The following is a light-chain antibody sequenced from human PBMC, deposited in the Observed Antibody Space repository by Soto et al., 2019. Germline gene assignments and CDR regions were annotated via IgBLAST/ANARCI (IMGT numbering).Light chain of an antibody. CDR1: QSFSSTY. V-gene: IGKV3-20*01. Sequence: EIVLTQSPGTLSLSPGERATLSCRASQSFSSTYLAWYQQKPGQAPRLLIYGASSRATGIPDRFSGSGSGTDFTLTISRLEPEDFAVYYCQQCGSSLWTFGQGTRWIS. J-gene: IGKJ1*01. CDR2: GAS. CDR3: QQCGSSLWT.